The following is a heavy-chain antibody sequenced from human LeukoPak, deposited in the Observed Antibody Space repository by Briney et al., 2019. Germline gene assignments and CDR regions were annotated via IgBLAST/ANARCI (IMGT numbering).Heavy chain of an antibody. J-gene: IGHJ4*02. CDR2: INPNSGDT. Sequence: ASVKVSCKASGYTFTGYYMHWVRQAPGQGLEWMGRINPNSGDTNYAQKFQGRVTMTRDTSISTAYMELSRLRSDDTAVYYCARDRYCSSTSCYSAFDYWGQGTLVTVSS. D-gene: IGHD2-2*01. CDR3: ARDRYCSSTSCYSAFDY. V-gene: IGHV1-2*06. CDR1: GYTFTGYY.